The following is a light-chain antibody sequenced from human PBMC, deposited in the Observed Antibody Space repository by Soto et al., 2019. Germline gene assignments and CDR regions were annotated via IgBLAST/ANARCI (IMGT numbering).Light chain of an antibody. V-gene: IGKV4-1*01. Sequence: DIVITQSPDSLAVSLGERATIDCXSSQIVLYRSKNKNYLCWXQQKPGXTPKXXXAWXSTRESGVPDRLSGSGSGTDFTLTISSLQAEDVAVYYFQQYYSTPWTFGQGTKVDIK. J-gene: IGKJ1*01. CDR1: QIVLYRSKNKNY. CDR2: WXS. CDR3: QQYYSTPWT.